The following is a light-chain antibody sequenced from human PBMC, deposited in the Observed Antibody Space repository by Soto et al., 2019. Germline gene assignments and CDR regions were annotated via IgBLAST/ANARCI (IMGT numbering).Light chain of an antibody. J-gene: IGKJ4*01. CDR3: QQRAGWPPT. CDR1: QTVRNNY. CDR2: DAS. V-gene: IGKV3-11*01. Sequence: EFVLTQSPGTLSLSPGERATLSRRASQTVRNNYLAWYQQKPGQAPRLLIYDASNRANGIPARFTGSGSGTDFTLTTSSLEPEDFAVYFCQQRAGWPPTFGGGTKVDIK.